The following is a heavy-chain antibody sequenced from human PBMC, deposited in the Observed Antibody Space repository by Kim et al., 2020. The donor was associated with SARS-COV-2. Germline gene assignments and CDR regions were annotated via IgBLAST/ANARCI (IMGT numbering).Heavy chain of an antibody. CDR2: ISGSGGST. CDR3: AKFPLPQYYYDSSGSEHPD. CDR1: GFTFSSYA. V-gene: IGHV3-23*01. Sequence: GGSLRLSCAASGFTFSSYAMSWVRQAPGKGLEWVSAISGSGGSTYYADSVKGRFTISRDNSKNTLYLQMNSLRAEDTAVYYCAKFPLPQYYYDSSGSEHPDWGQGTLVTVSS. D-gene: IGHD3-22*01. J-gene: IGHJ4*02.